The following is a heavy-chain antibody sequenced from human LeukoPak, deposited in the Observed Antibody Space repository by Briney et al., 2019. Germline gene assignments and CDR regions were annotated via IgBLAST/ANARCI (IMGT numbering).Heavy chain of an antibody. J-gene: IGHJ3*02. Sequence: SETLSLTCTVSGGSISISNYYWGWIRQPPGKGLEWIGNIYYNGNTYYNPSLKRRVTIFVDTSKNQFSLILTSVTAADTAVYYCARLPNYYESSAYNAFDIWGQGTMVTVSS. CDR2: IYYNGNT. V-gene: IGHV4-39*01. D-gene: IGHD3-22*01. CDR1: GGSISISNYY. CDR3: ARLPNYYESSAYNAFDI.